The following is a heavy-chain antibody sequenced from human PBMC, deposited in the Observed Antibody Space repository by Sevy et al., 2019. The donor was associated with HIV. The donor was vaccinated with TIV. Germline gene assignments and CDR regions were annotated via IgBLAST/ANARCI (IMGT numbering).Heavy chain of an antibody. CDR3: AKDLGDPVAFDI. CDR1: GFTFSIYA. D-gene: IGHD2-21*02. J-gene: IGHJ3*02. Sequence: GESLKISCAASGFTFSIYAMNWVRQAPGKGLEWVSGEDGSGGSTYHAVSVKGRFTISRDDSKRTLYLQMNSLRVEDTDVYYCAKDLGDPVAFDIWGQGTMVTVSS. V-gene: IGHV3-23*01. CDR2: EDGSGGST.